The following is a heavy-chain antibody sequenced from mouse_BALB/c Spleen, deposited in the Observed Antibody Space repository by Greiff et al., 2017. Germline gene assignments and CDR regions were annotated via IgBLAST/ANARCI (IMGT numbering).Heavy chain of an antibody. Sequence: VQLQQSGAELVRPGASVTLSCKASGYTFTDYEMPWVKQTPVHGLEWIGAIDPETGGTAYNQKFKGKATLTADKSSSTAYMELRSLTSEDSAVYYCTREWDYDGWCAYWGQGTLVTVSA. V-gene: IGHV1-15*01. CDR3: TREWDYDGWCAY. D-gene: IGHD2-4*01. CDR1: GYTFTDYE. CDR2: IDPETGGT. J-gene: IGHJ3*01.